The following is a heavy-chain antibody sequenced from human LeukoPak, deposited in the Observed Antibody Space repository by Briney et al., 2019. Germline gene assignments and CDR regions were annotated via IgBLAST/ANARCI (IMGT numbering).Heavy chain of an antibody. D-gene: IGHD1-26*01. CDR1: GFTFSSYV. CDR3: AKSGGSYPYYFDY. V-gene: IGHV3-23*01. CDR2: ISGSGDNT. J-gene: IGHJ4*02. Sequence: GGSLRLSCAASGFTFSSYVMSWVRQAPGKGLEWVSAISGSGDNTYYADSVKGRFTISRDNSKNTLYLQMNSLRAEDTAVYYCAKSGGSYPYYFDYWGQGTLVTVSS.